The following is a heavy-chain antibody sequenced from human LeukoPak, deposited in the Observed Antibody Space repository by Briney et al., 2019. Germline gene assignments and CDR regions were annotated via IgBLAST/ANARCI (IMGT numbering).Heavy chain of an antibody. V-gene: IGHV4-34*01. CDR3: ARSRDGYSRFDY. D-gene: IGHD5-24*01. Sequence: PSETLSLTCAVYGGSFSGYYWSWIRQPPGKGLEWIGEINHSGSTNYNPSLKSRVTISVDTSKNQFSLKLSSVTAADTAVYYCARSRDGYSRFDYWGQGTLVTVSS. CDR2: INHSGST. J-gene: IGHJ4*02. CDR1: GGSFSGYY.